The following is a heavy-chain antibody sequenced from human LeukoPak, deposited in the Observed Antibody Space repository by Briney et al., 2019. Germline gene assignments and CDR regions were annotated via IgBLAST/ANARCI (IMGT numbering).Heavy chain of an antibody. V-gene: IGHV1-69*06. CDR1: GGTFSSYA. CDR3: ARESMFGSGSYNWFDP. CDR2: IIPIFGTA. Sequence: ASVKVSCKASGGTFSSYAISWVRQAPGQGLEWMGGIIPIFGTANYAQKFQGRVTITADKSTSTAYMELSSLRSEDTAVYYCARESMFGSGSYNWFDPWGQGTLVTVSS. J-gene: IGHJ5*02. D-gene: IGHD3-10*01.